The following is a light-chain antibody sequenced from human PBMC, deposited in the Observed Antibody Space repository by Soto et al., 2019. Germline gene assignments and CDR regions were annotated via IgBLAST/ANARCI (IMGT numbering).Light chain of an antibody. Sequence: IQLTQSPPSLSASVGDRVTITCRASQGISSALACYQQKPGKAPKLLIYDASSLESGVPSRFSGSGSGTDFTLTISSLQPEDFATYYCQQFNSYLLYTFGQGTKLEIK. CDR2: DAS. CDR1: QGISSA. CDR3: QQFNSYLLYT. V-gene: IGKV1-13*02. J-gene: IGKJ2*01.